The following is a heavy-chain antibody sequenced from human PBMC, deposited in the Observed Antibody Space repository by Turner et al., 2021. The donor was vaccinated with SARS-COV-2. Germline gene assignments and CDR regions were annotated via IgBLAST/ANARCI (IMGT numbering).Heavy chain of an antibody. CDR1: GGSVSPFY. D-gene: IGHD1-1*01. V-gene: IGHV4-59*02. CDR2: IYHTGSV. CDR3: ARWNEGFDY. J-gene: IGHJ4*02. Sequence: QVQLQESGPGLVKPSETRALICTVSGGSVSPFYWGWIRQPPGKGLEWIGYIYHTGSVSYSPSLENRVTISEDTSKSQLSLKLNSVTAADTAVYYCARWNEGFDYWGQGTLVTVSS.